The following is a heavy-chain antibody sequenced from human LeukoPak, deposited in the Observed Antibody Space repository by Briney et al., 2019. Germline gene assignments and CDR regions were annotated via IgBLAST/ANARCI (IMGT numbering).Heavy chain of an antibody. Sequence: GGSLRLSCAASGFTFSTYAMSWVRQAPGKGLEWVSAISGSGGSTYYADSVKGRFTISRDNSKNTLYLQMNSLRAEDTAVYYCAKAGWESPAFDIWGQGTMVTVSS. J-gene: IGHJ3*02. CDR3: AKAGWESPAFDI. D-gene: IGHD1-26*01. V-gene: IGHV3-23*01. CDR2: ISGSGGST. CDR1: GFTFSTYA.